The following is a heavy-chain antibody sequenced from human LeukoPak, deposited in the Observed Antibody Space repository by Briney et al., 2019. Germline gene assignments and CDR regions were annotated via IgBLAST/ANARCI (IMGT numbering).Heavy chain of an antibody. D-gene: IGHD3-10*01. J-gene: IGHJ4*02. CDR1: GFTFGDYA. CDR2: ISPRGDIT. Sequence: GGSLRLSCTASGFTFGDYAMNWVRQASGKGLEWVSGISPRGDITYYADSVKGRFTISRDNSKNMLYLELISLTAEDTAVYYCAKDDAWLQFGEWSQGTLVTVSS. CDR3: AKDDAWLQFGE. V-gene: IGHV3-23*01.